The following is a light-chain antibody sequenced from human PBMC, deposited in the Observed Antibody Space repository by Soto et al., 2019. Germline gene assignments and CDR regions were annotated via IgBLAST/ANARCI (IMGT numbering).Light chain of an antibody. V-gene: IGLV2-14*01. Sequence: QSVLTQPASVSGSPGQSITISCTGTSSDVGGYNYVSWYQQHPGKAPKLMIYEVSNRPSGVSNRFSGSKSGNTDSLTNSGLQAEDEADYYCSSYTSSSTLDVVFGGGTKLTVL. CDR3: SSYTSSSTLDVV. CDR1: SSDVGGYNY. J-gene: IGLJ2*01. CDR2: EVS.